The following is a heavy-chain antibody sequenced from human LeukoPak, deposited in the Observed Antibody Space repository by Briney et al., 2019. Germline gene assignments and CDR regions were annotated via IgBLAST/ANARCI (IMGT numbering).Heavy chain of an antibody. D-gene: IGHD6-13*01. CDR1: GYTFTSYD. CDR3: ARGLHSSSWQTKFYYYYYGMDV. V-gene: IGHV1-8*01. CDR2: MNPNSGNT. Sequence: ASVKVSCKASGYTFTSYDINWVRQATGQGLEWMGWMNPNSGNTGYAQKFQGRVTMTRNTSISTAYMELSSLRSEDTAVYYCARGLHSSSWQTKFYYYYYGMDVWGQGTTVTVSS. J-gene: IGHJ6*02.